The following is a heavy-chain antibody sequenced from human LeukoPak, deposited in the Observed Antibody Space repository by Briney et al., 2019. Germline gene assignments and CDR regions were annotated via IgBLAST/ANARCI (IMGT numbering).Heavy chain of an antibody. CDR2: IYYSGST. D-gene: IGHD4-17*01. Sequence: SETLSLTCTVSGGSISSYYWSWIRQPPGEGLEWIGYIYYSGSTNYNPSLKSRVTISVDTSKNQFSLKLSSVTAADTAVYYCARVDYGDYYYYGMDVWGKGTTVTVSS. V-gene: IGHV4-59*01. CDR1: GGSISSYY. CDR3: ARVDYGDYYYYGMDV. J-gene: IGHJ6*04.